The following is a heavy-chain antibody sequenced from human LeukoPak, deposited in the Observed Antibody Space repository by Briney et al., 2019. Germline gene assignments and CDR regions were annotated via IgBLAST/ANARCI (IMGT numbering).Heavy chain of an antibody. D-gene: IGHD3-22*01. Sequence: GESLRLSCAASGFTFSSYSMNWVRQAPGKGLEWVSYILSSSRTIYYADSVKGRFTISRDNAKNSLYLQMNSLRDEDTAVYYCAKTYYYDSSGYYYENAFDIWGLGTMVTVSS. CDR1: GFTFSSYS. J-gene: IGHJ3*02. CDR2: ILSSSRTI. V-gene: IGHV3-48*02. CDR3: AKTYYYDSSGYYYENAFDI.